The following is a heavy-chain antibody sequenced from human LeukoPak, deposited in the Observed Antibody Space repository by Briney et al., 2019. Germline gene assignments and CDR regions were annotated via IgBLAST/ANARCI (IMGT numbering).Heavy chain of an antibody. CDR3: AREKVTTPADAFDI. J-gene: IGHJ3*02. CDR2: INPNSGGT. Sequence: ASVKVSCKASGYTFTGYYMHWVRQAPGQGLEWMGWINPNSGGTDYAQKFQGRVPMTRDTSISTAYMELSRLRSDDPAVYYCAREKVTTPADAFDIWGEGTMGTVS. CDR1: GYTFTGYY. D-gene: IGHD4-17*01. V-gene: IGHV1-2*02.